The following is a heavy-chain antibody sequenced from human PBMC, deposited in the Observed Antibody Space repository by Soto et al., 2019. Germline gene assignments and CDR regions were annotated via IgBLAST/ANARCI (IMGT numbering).Heavy chain of an antibody. J-gene: IGHJ6*02. V-gene: IGHV4-4*07. Sequence: SETLSLTCTVSGDSISSYYWSWIRQPAGRGLEGIGGIYTSGGTNYNPSLKSRVTMSVDTSKNQFSMKLSSVTAADTAVYYCARVRTDIVVVVASPYYYYGMDVWGQGTTVTVSS. D-gene: IGHD2-15*01. CDR2: IYTSGGT. CDR1: GDSISSYY. CDR3: ARVRTDIVVVVASPYYYYGMDV.